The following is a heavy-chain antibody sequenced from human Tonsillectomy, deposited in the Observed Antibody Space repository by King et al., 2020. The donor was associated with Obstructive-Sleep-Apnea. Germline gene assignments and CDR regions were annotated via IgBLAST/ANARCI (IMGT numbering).Heavy chain of an antibody. CDR1: GGSMSSFY. Sequence: QLQESGPGLVKPSETLTLTCSVSGGSMSSFYWSWIRQAAGKGLEWIGRIYTSGSTNYNPSLKSRVTLSVDTSNNQISLKLSSVTAADTALYYCAREDSAYYGAGPMDVWGQGTTVTVSS. CDR2: IYTSGST. J-gene: IGHJ6*02. V-gene: IGHV4-4*07. CDR3: AREDSAYYGAGPMDV. D-gene: IGHD3-10*01.